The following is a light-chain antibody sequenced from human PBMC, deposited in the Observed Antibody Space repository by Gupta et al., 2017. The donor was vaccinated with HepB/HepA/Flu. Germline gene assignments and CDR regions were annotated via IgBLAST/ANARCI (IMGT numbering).Light chain of an antibody. CDR3: QQLNSFPLT. CDR1: QGIRSD. Sequence: DIQLTQSPSFLSASVGDRVTITCRASQGIRSDLAWYQQKPGKVPKLLIYAASTLQSGVPSTFSGSGSGTEFTLTISSLQPEDFATYYCQQLNSFPLTFGGGTKVDIK. J-gene: IGKJ4*01. CDR2: AAS. V-gene: IGKV1-9*01.